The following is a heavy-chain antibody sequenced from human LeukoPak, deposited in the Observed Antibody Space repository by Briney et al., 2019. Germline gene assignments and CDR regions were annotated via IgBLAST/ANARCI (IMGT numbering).Heavy chain of an antibody. CDR3: ARNRGYSYGYPFDY. V-gene: IGHV4-59*08. Sequence: PSETLSPTCTVSGGSISSYYWSWIRQPPGKGLEWIGYIYYSGSTNYNPSLKSRVTISVDTSKNQFSLKLSSVTAADTAVYYCARNRGYSYGYPFDYWGQGTLVTVSS. CDR2: IYYSGST. J-gene: IGHJ4*02. D-gene: IGHD5-18*01. CDR1: GGSISSYY.